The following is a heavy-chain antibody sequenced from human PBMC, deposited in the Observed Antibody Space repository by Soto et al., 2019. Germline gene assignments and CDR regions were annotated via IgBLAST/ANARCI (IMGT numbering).Heavy chain of an antibody. CDR1: GGSFSRYS. CDR3: AGSGYYHNSGMDV. Sequence: SETLSLTCAVYGGSFSRYSWSWIRQPPGKGLEWIGEFNHSGRTNYNPSLKSRVTISVDRSKDQFSLKLSSVTAADTAVYYCAGSGYYHNSGMDVWGQGTTVTVSS. CDR2: FNHSGRT. J-gene: IGHJ6*02. V-gene: IGHV4-34*01. D-gene: IGHD3-22*01.